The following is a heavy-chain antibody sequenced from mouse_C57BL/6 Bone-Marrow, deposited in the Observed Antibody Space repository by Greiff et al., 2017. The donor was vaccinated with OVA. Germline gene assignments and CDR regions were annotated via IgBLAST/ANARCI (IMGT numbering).Heavy chain of an antibody. D-gene: IGHD4-1*01. CDR1: GYTFTSYG. CDR3: ARKLGRAMDY. V-gene: IGHV1-81*01. CDR2: IYPRSGNT. J-gene: IGHJ4*01. Sequence: QVQLQQSGAELARPGASVKLSCKASGYTFTSYGISWVKQRTGQGLEWIGEIYPRSGNTSYNEKFKGKATLTADKSSSTAYMELRSLTSEDSAVCFCARKLGRAMDYWGQGTSVTVSS.